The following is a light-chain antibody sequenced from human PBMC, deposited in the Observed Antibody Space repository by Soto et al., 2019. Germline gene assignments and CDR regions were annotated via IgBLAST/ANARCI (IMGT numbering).Light chain of an antibody. Sequence: EIVMTQSPATLSVSPGERATLSCRASQSVSSNLAWYQQKPGQAPRLLIFGASTRATGIPARFSGSGSGTEFTLTSGSLHSEDFAVYYCQQYNNWPRTFGQGTKVEI. J-gene: IGKJ1*01. CDR1: QSVSSN. CDR2: GAS. CDR3: QQYNNWPRT. V-gene: IGKV3-15*01.